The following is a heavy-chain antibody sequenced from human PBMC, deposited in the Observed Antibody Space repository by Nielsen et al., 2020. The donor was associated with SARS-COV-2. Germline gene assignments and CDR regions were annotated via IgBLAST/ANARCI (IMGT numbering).Heavy chain of an antibody. Sequence: ASVKVSCKASGYTFTGYYMHWVRQAPGQGLEWMGRINPNSGNTGYAQKFQGRVTMTRNTSISTAYMELSSLRSEDTAVYYCARMGKYNWKDIHYYMDVWGKGTTVTVSS. CDR3: ARMGKYNWKDIHYYMDV. V-gene: IGHV1-8*02. CDR1: GYTFTGYY. J-gene: IGHJ6*03. CDR2: INPNSGNT. D-gene: IGHD1-20*01.